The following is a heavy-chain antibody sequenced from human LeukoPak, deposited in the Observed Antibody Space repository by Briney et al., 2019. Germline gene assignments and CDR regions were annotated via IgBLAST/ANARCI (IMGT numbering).Heavy chain of an antibody. CDR2: FDPEDGET. CDR3: VRTPPNWGFDY. J-gene: IGHJ4*02. Sequence: GALVKVSCKVSGYTLTELSMHWVRQAPGKGLEWMGGFDPEDGETIYAQKFQGRVTMTEDTSTDTAYMELSSLRSEGTAIYYCVRTPPNWGFDYWGQGTLVTVSS. D-gene: IGHD7-27*01. V-gene: IGHV1-24*01. CDR1: GYTLTELS.